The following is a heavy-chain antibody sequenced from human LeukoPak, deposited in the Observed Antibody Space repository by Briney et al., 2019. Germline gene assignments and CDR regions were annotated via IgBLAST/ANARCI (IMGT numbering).Heavy chain of an antibody. J-gene: IGHJ4*02. V-gene: IGHV3-23*01. D-gene: IGHD3-10*01. CDR1: GFTFSSYA. CDR3: AKDWLGSGE. Sequence: RLGGSLRLSCAASGFTFSSYAMSWVRQALGKGLEWVSAISGSGGSTNYADSVKGRFTISRDNSKNTLYLQMNSLRAEDTAVYYCAKDWLGSGEWGQGTLVTVSS. CDR2: ISGSGGST.